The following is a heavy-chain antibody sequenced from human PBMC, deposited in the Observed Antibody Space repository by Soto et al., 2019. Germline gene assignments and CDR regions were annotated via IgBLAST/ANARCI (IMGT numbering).Heavy chain of an antibody. CDR3: ARTFPIAVAGNDAFDI. CDR1: GFTFSSYS. Sequence: EVQLVESGGGLVKPGGSLRLSCAASGFTFSSYSMNWVRQAPGKGLEWVSSISSSSSYIYYADSVKGRFTISRDNAKNALYLQMNSLRAEDTAVYYCARTFPIAVAGNDAFDIWGQGTMVTVSS. J-gene: IGHJ3*02. V-gene: IGHV3-21*01. CDR2: ISSSSSYI. D-gene: IGHD6-19*01.